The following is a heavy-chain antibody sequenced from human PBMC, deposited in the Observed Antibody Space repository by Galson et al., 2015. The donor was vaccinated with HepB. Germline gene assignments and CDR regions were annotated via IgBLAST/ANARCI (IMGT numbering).Heavy chain of an antibody. CDR2: IIPILGIA. CDR1: GGTLSSYA. CDR3: ARDHRDCSGGSCYTTGWFDP. D-gene: IGHD2-15*01. J-gene: IGHJ5*02. Sequence: SGGTLSSYAISWVRQAPGQGLEWMGGIIPILGIANYAQKFQGRVTITADKSTSTAYMELSSLSSEDTAVYYCARDHRDCSGGSCYTTGWFDPWGQGTLVTVSS. V-gene: IGHV1-69*10.